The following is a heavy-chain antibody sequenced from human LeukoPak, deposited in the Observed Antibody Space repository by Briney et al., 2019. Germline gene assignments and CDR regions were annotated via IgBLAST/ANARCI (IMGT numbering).Heavy chain of an antibody. CDR3: ARDRIILRGYSFGY. CDR2: ISAYNGNT. J-gene: IGHJ4*02. D-gene: IGHD5-18*01. Sequence: ASVKVSFKASCYTLSNYGISWGRQAPGQGPEWVGWISAYNGNTHYAQKLQGRVTMTTDTSTSTAYMELRSLRSDDTAVYYCARDRIILRGYSFGYWGQGTLVTVSS. V-gene: IGHV1-18*01. CDR1: CYTLSNYG.